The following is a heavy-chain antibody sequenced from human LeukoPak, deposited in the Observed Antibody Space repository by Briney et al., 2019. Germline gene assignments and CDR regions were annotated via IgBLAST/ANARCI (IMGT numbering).Heavy chain of an antibody. V-gene: IGHV1-69*13. CDR1: GGTFSSYA. CDR3: ARYPIAAAGTFRHRAFDY. CDR2: MISIFGTA. J-gene: IGHJ4*02. D-gene: IGHD6-13*01. Sequence: SGKVSCKASGGTFSSYAISWVRQAPGQGLEWTGGMISIFGTANYAQKFQGRVTITADESTSTAYMELSSLRSEDTAVYYCARYPIAAAGTFRHRAFDYWGQGTLVTVSS.